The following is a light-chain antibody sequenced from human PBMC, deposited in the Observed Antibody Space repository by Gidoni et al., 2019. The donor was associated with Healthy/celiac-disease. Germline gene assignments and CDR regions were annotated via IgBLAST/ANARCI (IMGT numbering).Light chain of an antibody. CDR2: DAS. CDR1: QDISNY. Sequence: DIQRTQSPSSLSASVGDRVTITCQASQDISNYLNWYQQKPGKAPKLLIYDASNLETGVPSRFSGSGSVTDFTFTISSLQPEDIATYYCQQYDNLLALTFGGXTKVEIK. J-gene: IGKJ4*01. CDR3: QQYDNLLALT. V-gene: IGKV1-33*01.